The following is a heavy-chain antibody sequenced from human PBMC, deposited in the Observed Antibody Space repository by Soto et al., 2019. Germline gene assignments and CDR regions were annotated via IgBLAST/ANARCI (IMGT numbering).Heavy chain of an antibody. CDR2: INPNSGGT. V-gene: IGHV1-2*04. CDR3: ARALPRRLSYYYGSGDAFDI. Sequence: ASVKVSCKASGYTFTGYYMHWVRQAPGQGLEWMGWINPNSGGTNYAQKFQGWVTMTRDTSISTAYMELSRLRSDDTAVYYCARALPRRLSYYYGSGDAFDIWGQGTMVTV. CDR1: GYTFTGYY. J-gene: IGHJ3*02. D-gene: IGHD3-10*01.